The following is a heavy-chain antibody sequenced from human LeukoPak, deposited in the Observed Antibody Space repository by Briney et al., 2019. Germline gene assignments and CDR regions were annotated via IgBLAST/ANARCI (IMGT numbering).Heavy chain of an antibody. CDR1: GFTFSSYA. V-gene: IGHV3-23*01. Sequence: PGGSLGLSCAASGFTFSSYAMSWVREAPARGLEWVSSLRGNGDTFYAESVKGRFTLSRDESRNTVYLHLNKLRVDDTAVYYCAKASWVSSADAVLWGQGTVVTVSS. D-gene: IGHD3-16*01. CDR2: LRGNGDT. CDR3: AKASWVSSADAVL. J-gene: IGHJ4*02.